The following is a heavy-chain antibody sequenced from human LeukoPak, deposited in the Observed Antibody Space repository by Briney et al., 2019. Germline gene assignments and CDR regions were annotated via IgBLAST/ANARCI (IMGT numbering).Heavy chain of an antibody. J-gene: IGHJ4*02. Sequence: GGSLRLSCAASGFTFSSYSMNWVRQAPGKGLEWVSHITASGTAMFYADSVKGRFTISRDNAKNSLYLRMNSLRDEDTAVYYCASSGSYRFDYWGQGTLVTVPS. D-gene: IGHD1-26*01. CDR3: ASSGSYRFDY. V-gene: IGHV3-48*02. CDR2: ITASGTAM. CDR1: GFTFSSYS.